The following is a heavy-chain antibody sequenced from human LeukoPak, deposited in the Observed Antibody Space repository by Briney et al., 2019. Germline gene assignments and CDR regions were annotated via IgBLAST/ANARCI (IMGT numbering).Heavy chain of an antibody. J-gene: IGHJ4*02. D-gene: IGHD2/OR15-2a*01. CDR2: IPYSGSA. CDR1: GDSIRSSSSF. V-gene: IGHV4-39*01. CDR3: ARPARDGDYYY. Sequence: PSETLSLTCAVSGDSIRSSSSFWGWIRQPPGKGLEWIGSIPYSGSASYNPSLKSRVIISIDTSKNQLSLEVRSVTAADTAVYYCARPARDGDYYYWGQGALVTVSS.